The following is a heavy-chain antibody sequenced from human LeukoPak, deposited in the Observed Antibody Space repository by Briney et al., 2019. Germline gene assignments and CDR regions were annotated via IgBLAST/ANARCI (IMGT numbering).Heavy chain of an antibody. J-gene: IGHJ5*02. CDR3: TKGSWLDN. CDR1: GFAFSNFG. CDR2: ISDSGTYT. V-gene: IGHV3-23*01. Sequence: GGSLRLSCTASGFAFSNFGTTWVRQTPGKGLEWLSEISDSGTYTWYADSVKGRFTISRDDSKNTFYLQMNNLRAEDTALYFCTKGSWLDNWGPGTLVTVSS.